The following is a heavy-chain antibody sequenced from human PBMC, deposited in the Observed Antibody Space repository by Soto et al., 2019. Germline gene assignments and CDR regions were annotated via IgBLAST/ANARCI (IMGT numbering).Heavy chain of an antibody. CDR2: ISKSGRT. D-gene: IGHD3-22*01. J-gene: IGHJ5*02. CDR1: GDSITSGAYY. Sequence: QVQLQESGPGLVKPSQTLSLTCTVSGDSITSGAYYWSWIRQLPGKGLEWIGYISKSGRTYYNPSLKSRLSMSLDTSENQFSLKFTSVTAADTAIYFCARARQYYDCEFDPWGQGILVTVSS. V-gene: IGHV4-31*03. CDR3: ARARQYYDCEFDP.